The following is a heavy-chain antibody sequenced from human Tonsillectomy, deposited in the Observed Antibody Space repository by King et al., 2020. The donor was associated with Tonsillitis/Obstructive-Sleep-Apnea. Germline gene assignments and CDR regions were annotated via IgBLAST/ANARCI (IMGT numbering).Heavy chain of an antibody. CDR2: IYYSGST. D-gene: IGHD3-16*01. CDR3: ARQGGLHRGGSFDY. J-gene: IGHJ4*02. V-gene: IGHV4-59*08. CDR1: GGSISSYY. Sequence: VQLQESGPGLVKPSETLSLTCTVSGGSISSYYWSWIRQPPGKGLEWIGYIYYSGSTNYNPSLKSRVTISVDTSKNQFSLKLSSVTAADTAVYYCARQGGLHRGGSFDYWGQGTLVTVSS.